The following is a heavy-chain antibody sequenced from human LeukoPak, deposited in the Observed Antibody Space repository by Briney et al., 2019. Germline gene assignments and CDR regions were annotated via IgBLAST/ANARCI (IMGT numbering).Heavy chain of an antibody. CDR3: ATLPGIVGATTYYYYGMDV. V-gene: IGHV1-69*01. CDR2: IIPIFGTA. CDR1: GGTFSSYA. J-gene: IGHJ6*02. Sequence: SVKVSCTASGGTFSSYAISWVRQAPGQGHEWMGGIIPIFGTANYAQKFQGRVTITADESTSTAYMELSSLRSEDTAVYYCATLPGIVGATTYYYYGMDVWGQGTTVTVSS. D-gene: IGHD1-26*01.